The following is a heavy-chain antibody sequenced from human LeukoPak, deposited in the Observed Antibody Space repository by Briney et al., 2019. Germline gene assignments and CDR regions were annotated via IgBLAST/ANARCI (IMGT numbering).Heavy chain of an antibody. D-gene: IGHD5-18*01. CDR1: GGSISSYY. CDR3: ARRSYGTDYFDY. CDR2: IHYSGST. J-gene: IGHJ4*02. Sequence: PSETLSLTCTVSGGSISSYYWSWIRQPAGKGLECIGYIHYSGSTNYNPSLKSRVTISVDTSKNQFSLKLSSVTAADTAVYYCARRSYGTDYFDYWGQGTLVTVSS. V-gene: IGHV4-59*08.